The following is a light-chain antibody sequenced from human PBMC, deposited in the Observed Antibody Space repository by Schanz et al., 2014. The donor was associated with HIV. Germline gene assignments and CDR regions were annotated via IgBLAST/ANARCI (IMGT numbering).Light chain of an antibody. J-gene: IGLJ1*01. Sequence: QSVLTQPPSVSGSPGQSVTISCTGTTSDVGNYDRVSWYQQPPGTAPKLMIFEVDNRPSGVPGRFSGSKSGNTASLTISGLRPEDEADYYCNSYTSSGTHVFGTGTKLTVL. CDR1: TSDVGNYDR. CDR2: EVD. CDR3: NSYTSSGTHV. V-gene: IGLV2-18*02.